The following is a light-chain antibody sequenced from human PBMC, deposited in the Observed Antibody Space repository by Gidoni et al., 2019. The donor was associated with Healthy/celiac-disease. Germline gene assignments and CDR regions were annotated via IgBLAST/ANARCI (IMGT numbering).Light chain of an antibody. CDR1: QSISSW. J-gene: IGKJ4*01. CDR3: QQYNSIPLT. CDR2: KAS. V-gene: IGKV1-5*03. Sequence: DIQMTQSPSTLSASVGDRVTITCRASQSISSWLAWYQQKPGKAPKLLIYKASSLESGVPSRFSGSGSGTEFTLTISSLQPDDFATYYCQQYNSIPLTFXGXTKVEIK.